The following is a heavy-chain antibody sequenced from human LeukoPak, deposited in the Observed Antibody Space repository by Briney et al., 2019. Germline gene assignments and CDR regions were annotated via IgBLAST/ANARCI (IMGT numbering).Heavy chain of an antibody. CDR2: INHSGST. J-gene: IGHJ4*02. V-gene: IGHV4-34*01. Sequence: SETLSLTCAVYGGSFSGYYWSWIRQPPGKGLEWIGEINHSGSTNYNPSLKSRVTISVDTSKNQFSLKLSSVTAADTAVYYCDSYDYVWGSYRNYWGQGTLVTVSS. CDR1: GGSFSGYY. D-gene: IGHD3-16*02. CDR3: DSYDYVWGSYRNY.